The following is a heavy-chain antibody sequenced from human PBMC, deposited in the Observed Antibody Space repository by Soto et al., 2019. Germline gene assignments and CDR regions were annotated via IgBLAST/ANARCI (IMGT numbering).Heavy chain of an antibody. CDR2: INRDGVT. D-gene: IGHD2-2*02. V-gene: IGHV4-34*01. CDR3: ARTATQCSRTSCYTVSLDF. Sequence: QVQLQQWGAGLLKPSETLSLTCAVFGGSFSGYYWGWIRQPPGKGLEWIGEINRDGVTNYNPSLKSRLTISVDTSQIQFSLKLNSVTAADTAVYYCARTATQCSRTSCYTVSLDFWGQGTLVTVSS. CDR1: GGSFSGYY. J-gene: IGHJ4*02.